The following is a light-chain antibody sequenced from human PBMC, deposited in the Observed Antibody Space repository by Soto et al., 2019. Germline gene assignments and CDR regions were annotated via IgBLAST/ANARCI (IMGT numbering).Light chain of an antibody. V-gene: IGKV3-20*01. CDR3: QQYDSSPST. Sequence: EIVLTQSPGTLSLSPGERATLSCRASQTFSNSFLSWFQQIPGQAPRLLIYGASMRATGIPDRFSGSGSGTDFTLTISRLEPEDFAVYYCQQYDSSPSTFGQGTKVDIK. CDR1: QTFSNSF. CDR2: GAS. J-gene: IGKJ1*01.